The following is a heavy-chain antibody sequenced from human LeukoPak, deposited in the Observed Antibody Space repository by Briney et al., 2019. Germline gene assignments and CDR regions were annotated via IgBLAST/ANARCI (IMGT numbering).Heavy chain of an antibody. Sequence: GGSLRLSCAASGFTFSSYAMHWVRQAPGKGLEWVAVISYDGSNKYYADSVKGRFTISRGNSKNTLYLQMNSLRAEDTAVYYCARDWELVSYYYYYMDVWGKGTTVTVSS. CDR2: ISYDGSNK. CDR1: GFTFSSYA. V-gene: IGHV3-30-3*01. CDR3: ARDWELVSYYYYYMDV. D-gene: IGHD1-26*01. J-gene: IGHJ6*03.